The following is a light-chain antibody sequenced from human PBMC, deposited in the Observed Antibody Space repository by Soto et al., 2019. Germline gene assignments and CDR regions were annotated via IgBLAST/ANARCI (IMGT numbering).Light chain of an antibody. V-gene: IGKV1-33*01. CDR1: QVISKF. Sequence: DIQMTQSPSSLSASVGDRVTITCRASQVISKFLNWYQLKPGKAPKLLIFDASELETGVTSRFSGHRSGTDFSFIISSLQPEDIATYYCQQCDNYPLTFGGGTKVDIK. CDR3: QQCDNYPLT. CDR2: DAS. J-gene: IGKJ4*01.